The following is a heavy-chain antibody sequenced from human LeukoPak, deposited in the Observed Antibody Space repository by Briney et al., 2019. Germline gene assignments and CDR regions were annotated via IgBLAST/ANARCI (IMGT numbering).Heavy chain of an antibody. CDR2: IYYSGST. V-gene: IGHV4-30-4*01. CDR1: GGSISSGDYY. J-gene: IGHJ3*02. CDR3: ARDVRWGEDIVVVVSGAFDI. D-gene: IGHD2-15*01. Sequence: PSETLSLTCTVSGGSISSGDYYWSWIRQPPGKGLEWIGYIYYSGSTYYNPSLKSRVSISVDTSKNQFSLKLSSVTAADTAVYYCARDVRWGEDIVVVVSGAFDIWGQGTMVTVSS.